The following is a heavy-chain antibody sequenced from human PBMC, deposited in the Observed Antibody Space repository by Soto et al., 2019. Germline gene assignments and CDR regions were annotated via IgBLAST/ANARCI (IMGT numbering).Heavy chain of an antibody. CDR1: GGSISSYY. CDR2: IYYSGST. J-gene: IGHJ4*02. V-gene: IGHV4-59*01. Sequence: SSETLSLTCTVSGGSISSYYWSWIRQPPGRGLEWIGYIYYSGSTNYNPSLKSRVTISVDTSKNQFSLKLSSVTAADTAVYYCPREEGGLDSWGQGTRVTVSS. CDR3: PREEGGLDS. D-gene: IGHD3-16*01.